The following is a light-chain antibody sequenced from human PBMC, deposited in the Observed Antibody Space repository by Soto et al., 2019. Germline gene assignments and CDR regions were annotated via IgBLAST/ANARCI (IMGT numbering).Light chain of an antibody. V-gene: IGKV3-15*01. CDR1: QSVSSN. CDR2: GAS. J-gene: IGKJ3*01. CDR3: QQYNSYSQFT. Sequence: EIVMTQSPATLSVSPGERATLSCRASQSVSSNLAWYQQKPGQAPRLLIYGASTRATGIPARFSGSGSGTEFTLTISSLQSEDFATYYCQQYNSYSQFTFGPGTKVDI.